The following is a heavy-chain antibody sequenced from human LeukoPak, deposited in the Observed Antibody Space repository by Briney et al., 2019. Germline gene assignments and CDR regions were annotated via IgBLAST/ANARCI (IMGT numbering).Heavy chain of an antibody. J-gene: IGHJ5*02. CDR1: GYSISSGYH. Sequence: SETLSLTCTVSGYSISSGYHWGWIRQPPGKGLEWIGSIYHSGSTYYNPSLKSRVTISVDTSKNQFSLKLRSVTAADTAVYYCARDNGYYDILTPSDPWGQGTLVTVSS. D-gene: IGHD3-9*01. V-gene: IGHV4-38-2*02. CDR2: IYHSGST. CDR3: ARDNGYYDILTPSDP.